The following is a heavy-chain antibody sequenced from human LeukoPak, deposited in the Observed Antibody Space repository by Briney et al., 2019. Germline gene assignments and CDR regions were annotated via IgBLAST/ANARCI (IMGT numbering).Heavy chain of an antibody. CDR3: ARDLGIVYYYGMDV. CDR2: INNSSRYV. CDR1: GFTFSSYW. J-gene: IGHJ6*02. Sequence: GGSLRLSCAASGFTFSSYWMNWVRQAPGKGLEWVSSINNSSRYVSYADSVNGRFTISRDNAKNSLYLQMNSLRAEDTAVYYCARDLGIVYYYGMDVWGQGTTVIVSS. V-gene: IGHV3-21*01. D-gene: IGHD7-27*01.